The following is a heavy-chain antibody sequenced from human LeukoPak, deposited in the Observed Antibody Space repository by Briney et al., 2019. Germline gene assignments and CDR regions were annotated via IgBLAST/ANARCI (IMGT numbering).Heavy chain of an antibody. CDR2: ISLDGSTE. CDR3: MRDYMGWFDP. Sequence: GGSLRLSCVASGFSLSNFQMYWVRQAPGKGLEWVSIISLDGSTEFYADSVKGRFAISRDTASNTMHLEMNNLRIEDTAVYYCMRDYMGWFDPWGQGSLVTVSS. J-gene: IGHJ5*02. V-gene: IGHV3-30*09. CDR1: GFSLSNFQ. D-gene: IGHD3-10*01.